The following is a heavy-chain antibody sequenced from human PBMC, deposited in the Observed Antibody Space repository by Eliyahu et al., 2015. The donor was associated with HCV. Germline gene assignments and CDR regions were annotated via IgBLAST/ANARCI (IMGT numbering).Heavy chain of an antibody. CDR2: ITGSGSTT. V-gene: IGHV3-23*01. CDR3: AKDGGTAVFDS. CDR1: GFTFGNYP. J-gene: IGHJ4*02. D-gene: IGHD1-1*01. Sequence: EVQLLESGGDLVQPGGSLRLSYAASGFTFGNYPMYWVRQAPGKGLEGVSKITGSGSTTSYADSVKGRFSISRDNSRNTLYLQMSSLRADDTAVYYCAKDGGTAVFDSWGQGTLVAVSS.